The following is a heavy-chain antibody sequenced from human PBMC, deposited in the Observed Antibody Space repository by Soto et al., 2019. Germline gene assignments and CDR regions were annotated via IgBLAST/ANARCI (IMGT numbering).Heavy chain of an antibody. CDR2: INAGNGNT. Sequence: QVQLVQSGAEEKKPGASVKVSCKASGYTFTSYAMHWVRQAPGQRLEWMGWINAGNGNTKYSQKFQGRVTITRDTAASTAYMELSSRRSEDTAVYYCARDLPADYWGQGTLVTVSS. CDR3: ARDLPADY. V-gene: IGHV1-3*05. J-gene: IGHJ4*02. CDR1: GYTFTSYA.